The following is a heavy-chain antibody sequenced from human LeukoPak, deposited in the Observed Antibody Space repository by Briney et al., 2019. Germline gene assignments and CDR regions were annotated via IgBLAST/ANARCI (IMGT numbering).Heavy chain of an antibody. CDR3: ARDHGTRGSCSGGTCYLVF. CDR2: ISYDGSNK. J-gene: IGHJ4*02. D-gene: IGHD2-15*01. V-gene: IGHV3-30*03. CDR1: GFTFSSYG. Sequence: GRSLRLSCAASGFTFSSYGMHWVRQAPGKGLEWVAVISYDGSNKYYADSVKGRFTISRDNAKNSLYLQMNSLRAEDTAVYYCARDHGTRGSCSGGTCYLVFGGQGTLVTVSS.